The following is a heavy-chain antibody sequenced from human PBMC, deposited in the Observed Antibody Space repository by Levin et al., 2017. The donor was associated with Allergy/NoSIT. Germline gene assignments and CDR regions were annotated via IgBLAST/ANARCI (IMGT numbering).Heavy chain of an antibody. Sequence: ASVKVSCKASGYAFTSYAMNWVRQAPGQGLEWMGWINTNTGNPTYAQGFTGRFVFTLDTSVSTAYLQISSLKADDTAIYYCARGGTWDTRTLLYYWGQGTLVTVSS. J-gene: IGHJ4*02. CDR1: GYAFTSYA. CDR3: ARGGTWDTRTLLYY. V-gene: IGHV7-4-1*02. CDR2: INTNTGNP. D-gene: IGHD2-2*02.